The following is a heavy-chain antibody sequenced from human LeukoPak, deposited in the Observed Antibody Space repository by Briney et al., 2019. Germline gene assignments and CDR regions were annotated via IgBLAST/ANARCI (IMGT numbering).Heavy chain of an antibody. D-gene: IGHD1-26*01. J-gene: IGHJ4*02. CDR3: ASFPWELRPT. V-gene: IGHV3-48*01. CDR2: ITSSGDTI. Sequence: GGSLRLSCTTSVFPFSRYSMNWVRQAPGKGLERVSYITSSGDTIYHADSVKGRFTISRDNAKNSVYLQMNSLRAEDTAVYYCASFPWELRPTWGQGTLVTVSS. CDR1: VFPFSRYS.